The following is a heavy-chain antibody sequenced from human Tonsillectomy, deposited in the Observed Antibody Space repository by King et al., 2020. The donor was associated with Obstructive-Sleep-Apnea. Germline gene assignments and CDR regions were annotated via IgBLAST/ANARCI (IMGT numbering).Heavy chain of an antibody. CDR1: GYSISSGYL. CDR2: IYHSGRT. J-gene: IGHJ6*02. V-gene: IGHV4-38-2*02. D-gene: IGHD3-9*01. Sequence: VQLQESGPGLVKPSETLSLTCNVSGYSISSGYLWGWIRQPPGKGLEWIGNIYHSGRTDYSPSLKSRVTISVDTSKNQFSLRLTSVTAADTAVYYCARDHRGLDNILTGYYFYNYYYALDVWGQGTTVTVSS. CDR3: ARDHRGLDNILTGYYFYNYYYALDV.